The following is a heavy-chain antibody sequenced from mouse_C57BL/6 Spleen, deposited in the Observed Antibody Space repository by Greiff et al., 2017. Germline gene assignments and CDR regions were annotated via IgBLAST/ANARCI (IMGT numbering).Heavy chain of an antibody. Sequence: VKLQESGPGLVQPSQSLSITCTVSGFSLTSYGVHWVRQSPGKGLEWLGVIWRGGSTDYNAAFMSRLSITKDNSKSQVFFKMNSLQADDTAIYYCARIYYDYDAYAMDYWGQGTSVTVSS. D-gene: IGHD2-4*01. V-gene: IGHV2-5*01. J-gene: IGHJ4*01. CDR2: IWRGGST. CDR1: GFSLTSYG. CDR3: ARIYYDYDAYAMDY.